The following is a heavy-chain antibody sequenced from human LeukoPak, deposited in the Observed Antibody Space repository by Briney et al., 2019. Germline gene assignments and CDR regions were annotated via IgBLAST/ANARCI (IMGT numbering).Heavy chain of an antibody. D-gene: IGHD6-13*01. J-gene: IGHJ4*02. CDR3: ASSIAAALFDY. CDR2: IYYSGST. V-gene: IGHV4-59*01. CDR1: GGSISSYY. Sequence: PSETLSLTCTVSGGSISSYYWSWIRQPPGKGLEWIGYIYYSGSTNYNPSLKSRVTISVDTSKNQFSLKLSSVTAADTAVYYCASSIAAALFDYWGQGTLVTVSS.